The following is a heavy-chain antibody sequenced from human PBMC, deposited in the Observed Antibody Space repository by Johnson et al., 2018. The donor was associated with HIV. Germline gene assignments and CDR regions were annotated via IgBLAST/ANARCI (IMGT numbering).Heavy chain of an antibody. CDR1: GFKFSDFY. V-gene: IGHV3-11*04. CDR3: ARDPPGRAFYV. Sequence: QVQLVESGGGLVKPGGSLRLSCAVSGFKFSDFYMTWIRQVPGKGLECVAYISSSGAGIYYADSVRGRFTISRDNAKNSLFLQMNSLSAEDTAIYYCARDPPGRAFYVWGLGTTVTVSS. J-gene: IGHJ3*01. CDR2: ISSSGAGI.